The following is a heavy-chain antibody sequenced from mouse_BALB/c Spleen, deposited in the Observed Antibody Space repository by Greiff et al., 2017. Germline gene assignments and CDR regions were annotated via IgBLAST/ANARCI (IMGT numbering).Heavy chain of an antibody. CDR3: ARMGNDYDGAWFAY. CDR1: GFSLTSYG. D-gene: IGHD2-4*01. V-gene: IGHV2-2*02. CDR2: IWSGGST. Sequence: ESGPGLVQPSQSLSITCTVSGFSLTSYGVHWVRQSPGKGLEWLGVIWSGGSTDYNAAFISRLSISKDNSKSQVFFKMNSLQANDTAIYYCARMGNDYDGAWFAYWGQGTLVTVSA. J-gene: IGHJ3*01.